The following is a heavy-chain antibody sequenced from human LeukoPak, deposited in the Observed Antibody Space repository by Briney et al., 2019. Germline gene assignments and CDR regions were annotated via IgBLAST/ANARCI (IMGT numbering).Heavy chain of an antibody. CDR1: GFTFSSYE. D-gene: IGHD6-13*01. J-gene: IGHJ4*02. CDR3: ARESAAAPWEFDY. CDR2: ISSSGSTI. V-gene: IGHV3-48*03. Sequence: QPGGSLRLSCAASGFTFSSYEMNWVRQAPGKGLEWVSYISSSGSTIYYADSVKGRFTISRDNAKNSLYLQMYSLRAEDTAVYYCARESAAAPWEFDYWGQGTLVTVSS.